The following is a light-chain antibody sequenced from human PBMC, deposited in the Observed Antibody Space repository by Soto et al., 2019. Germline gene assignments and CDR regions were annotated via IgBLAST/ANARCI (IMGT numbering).Light chain of an antibody. CDR2: DVT. Sequence: QSALTQPASVSGSPGQSITISCTGTSSDVGGYNYVSWYQQHPGKGPNLMIYDVTNRPSGVSNRFSGSKSGNTASLTISGLQAQDEADYYCSSYTSSSTLYAFATGTKVTVL. J-gene: IGLJ1*01. CDR3: SSYTSSSTLYA. V-gene: IGLV2-14*01. CDR1: SSDVGGYNY.